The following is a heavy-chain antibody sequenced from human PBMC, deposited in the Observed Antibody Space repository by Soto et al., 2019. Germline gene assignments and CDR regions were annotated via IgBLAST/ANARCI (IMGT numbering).Heavy chain of an antibody. J-gene: IGHJ4*02. CDR3: STWHFDY. Sequence: VQLQQSGPGLVKPSQTPTLPCAISGDSVSNHSAIWNWIRQSPSRGLEWLGRTYYRSKWYNNYAESVKGRITINPDTSKNQFSLQLNSVTPEDTAVYYCSTWHFDYWGQGTLVTVSA. CDR1: GDSVSNHSAI. V-gene: IGHV6-1*01. CDR2: TYYRSKWYN.